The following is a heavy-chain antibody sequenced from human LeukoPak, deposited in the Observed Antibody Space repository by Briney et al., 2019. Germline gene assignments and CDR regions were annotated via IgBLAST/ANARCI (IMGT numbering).Heavy chain of an antibody. V-gene: IGHV3-38-3*01. CDR3: ARGPSGYWYFDL. Sequence: GGSLRLSCAASGFTVSSNEMSWVRQAPGKGLEWVSSISGGSTYYADSRKGRFTISRDNSKNTLHLQMNSLRAEDTAVYYCARGPSGYWYFDLWGRGTLVTVSS. CDR2: ISGGST. J-gene: IGHJ2*01. CDR1: GFTVSSNE.